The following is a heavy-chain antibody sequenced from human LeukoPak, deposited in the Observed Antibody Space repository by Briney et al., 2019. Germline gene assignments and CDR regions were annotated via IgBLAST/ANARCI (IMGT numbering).Heavy chain of an antibody. D-gene: IGHD5-18*01. CDR1: GFTFSSYE. CDR3: ASGPGYSYGP. CDR2: ISSSGSTI. V-gene: IGHV3-48*03. J-gene: IGHJ4*02. Sequence: GGPLRLPCAASGFTFSSYEMNWVRQAPGKGLEWVSYISSSGSTIYYADSVKGRFNISRDNAKNSLYLQMNSLRAEDTAVYYCASGPGYSYGPWGQGTLVTVSS.